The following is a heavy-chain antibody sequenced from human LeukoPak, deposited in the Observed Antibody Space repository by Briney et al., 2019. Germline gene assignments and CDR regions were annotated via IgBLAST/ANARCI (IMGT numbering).Heavy chain of an antibody. CDR1: GGSISTYF. D-gene: IGHD6-19*01. Sequence: ASETLSLTCTVSGGSISTYFWSWIRQPPGKGLEWIGYIYGSGNTNYNPSLKSRVTMSIDTSKNQFSLMLTSVTAADTATYYCARETSLAGFASGLGFNYWGQGILVTVSS. CDR3: ARETSLAGFASGLGFNY. V-gene: IGHV4-59*01. J-gene: IGHJ4*02. CDR2: IYGSGNT.